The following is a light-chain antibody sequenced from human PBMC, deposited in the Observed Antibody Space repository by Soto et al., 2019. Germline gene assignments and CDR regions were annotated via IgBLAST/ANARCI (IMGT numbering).Light chain of an antibody. CDR2: LGS. CDR3: MQARHART. J-gene: IGKJ1*01. V-gene: IGKV2-28*01. CDR1: QSLLHSNGNTY. Sequence: EIVVTQSPLSLPVTPGEPASISCKSSQSLLHSNGNTYLDWYLQKPGQSPQLLIYLGSNRASGVPDRVSGSGSGTDFTLIISRVEAEDVGVYYCMQARHARTGGQGPRVEIK.